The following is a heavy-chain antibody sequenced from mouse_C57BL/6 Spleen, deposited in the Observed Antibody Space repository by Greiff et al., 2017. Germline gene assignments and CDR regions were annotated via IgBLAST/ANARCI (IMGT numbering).Heavy chain of an antibody. J-gene: IGHJ4*01. CDR2: IYPGDGDT. D-gene: IGHD3-1*01. Sequence: QVQLQQSGPELVKPGASVKISCKASGYAFSSSWMNWVKQRPGKGLEWIGRIYPGDGDTNYNGKFKGKATLTADKSSSTAYMQLSSLTSEDSAVYFCASPREGYAMDYWGQGTSGTVSS. CDR1: GYAFSSSW. V-gene: IGHV1-82*01. CDR3: ASPREGYAMDY.